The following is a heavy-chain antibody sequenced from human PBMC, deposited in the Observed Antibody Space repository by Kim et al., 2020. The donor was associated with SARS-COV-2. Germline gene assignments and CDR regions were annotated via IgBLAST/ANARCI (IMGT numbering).Heavy chain of an antibody. V-gene: IGHV3-30*14. D-gene: IGHD5-18*01. CDR2: ISNVGRNK. Sequence: GGSLRLSCAASGFSFNSHTLHWVRQAPGKGLEWVALISNVGRNKYYADSVKGRFTVSRDIVNNTLHLQMNSLRPEDTALYFCAREEFAMVTYDYWGQGALVTVSS. CDR1: GFSFNSHT. CDR3: AREEFAMVTYDY. J-gene: IGHJ4*02.